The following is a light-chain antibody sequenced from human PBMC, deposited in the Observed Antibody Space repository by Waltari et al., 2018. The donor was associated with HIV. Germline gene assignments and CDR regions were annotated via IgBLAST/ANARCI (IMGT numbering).Light chain of an antibody. J-gene: IGKJ5*01. Sequence: EIMLTQSPATLSLSPGKRATLSYRASQSVATYLAWFQQKPGQAPRLLLYDAPNRATGVPARFGGSGSGTDFTLTISRLEPEDFGVYYCQQRSFPITFGQGTRLEI. CDR3: QQRSFPIT. V-gene: IGKV3-11*01. CDR2: DAP. CDR1: QSVATY.